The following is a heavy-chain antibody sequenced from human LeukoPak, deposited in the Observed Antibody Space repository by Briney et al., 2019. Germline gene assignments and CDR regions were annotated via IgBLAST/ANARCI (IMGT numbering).Heavy chain of an antibody. Sequence: GGSLRLSCAASGFTFSSYSMSWVRQAPGKGLEWVSVIYSGGSTYYADSVKGRFTISRDNSKNTLYLQMNSLRAEDTAVYYCATSIAVATDAFDIWGQGTMVTVSS. V-gene: IGHV3-66*01. CDR2: IYSGGST. CDR3: ATSIAVATDAFDI. J-gene: IGHJ3*02. D-gene: IGHD6-19*01. CDR1: GFTFSSYS.